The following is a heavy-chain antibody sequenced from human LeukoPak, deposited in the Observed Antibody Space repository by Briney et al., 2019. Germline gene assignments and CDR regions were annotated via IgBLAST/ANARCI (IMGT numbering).Heavy chain of an antibody. CDR2: IYYSGST. Sequence: SETLSLTCTVSGGSISSSSYYWGWIRQPPGKGLEWIGSIYYSGSTPYNPSLKSRVTISVDTSKNQFSLKLTSVTAADTAVYYCATEGQGSIAAPGDAFDIWGLGTMVTVSS. V-gene: IGHV4-39*07. J-gene: IGHJ3*02. CDR1: GGSISSSSYY. CDR3: ATEGQGSIAAPGDAFDI. D-gene: IGHD6-13*01.